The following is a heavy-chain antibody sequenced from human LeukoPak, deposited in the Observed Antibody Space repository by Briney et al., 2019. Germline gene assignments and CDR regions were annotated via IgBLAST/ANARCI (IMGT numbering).Heavy chain of an antibody. Sequence: SETLSLTCTVSGGSISSYYWSWIRQPPGKGLEWIGYIYDSGSTNYNPSLKSRVTISVDTSKNQFSLKLSSVTAADTAVYYCARANYYDTSGYSRGAFDIWGQGTMVTVSS. CDR2: IYDSGST. D-gene: IGHD3-22*01. CDR3: ARANYYDTSGYSRGAFDI. J-gene: IGHJ3*02. V-gene: IGHV4-59*08. CDR1: GGSISSYY.